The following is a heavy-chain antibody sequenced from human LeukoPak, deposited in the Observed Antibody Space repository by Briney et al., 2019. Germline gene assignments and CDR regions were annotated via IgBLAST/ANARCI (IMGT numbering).Heavy chain of an antibody. Sequence: PGGSLRLSCAASGFTFSSYAMSWVRQAPGKGLEWVSAISGSGGSTYYADSVKGRFTISRDNSKNTLYLQMNSLRAEETAVYYCAKDPHIVVVTAIWFDPWGQGTLVTVSS. CDR3: AKDPHIVVVTAIWFDP. J-gene: IGHJ5*02. CDR2: ISGSGGST. D-gene: IGHD2-21*02. V-gene: IGHV3-23*01. CDR1: GFTFSSYA.